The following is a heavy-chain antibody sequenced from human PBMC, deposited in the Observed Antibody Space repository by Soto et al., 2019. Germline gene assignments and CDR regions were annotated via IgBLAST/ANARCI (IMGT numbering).Heavy chain of an antibody. J-gene: IGHJ6*02. D-gene: IGHD1-7*01. CDR1: GYTFTDYW. CDR3: TRRALTGTYMDF. Sequence: GESLKISCKGSGYTFTDYWIGWVRQLPGKGLEWMGFIYPDDSDTTYSPSFHGQVTISADKSISTAYLQWSSLKASDSAMYYCTRRALTGTYMDFWGQGTTVTVSS. V-gene: IGHV5-51*01. CDR2: IYPDDSDT.